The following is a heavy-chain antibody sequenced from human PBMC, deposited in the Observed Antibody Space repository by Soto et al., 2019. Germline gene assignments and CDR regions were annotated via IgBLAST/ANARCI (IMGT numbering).Heavy chain of an antibody. J-gene: IGHJ6*02. CDR3: ARGMGNYYYGMDV. Sequence: QVQLVESGGGVVQPGRSLRLSCAASGFTFSGYGMHWVRQAPGKGLEWVAVIWYDGSNKYYADSVKGRFTISRDNSNNTLYLQMNSLRAEDTAVYYCARGMGNYYYGMDVWGQGTTVTVSS. V-gene: IGHV3-33*01. CDR2: IWYDGSNK. CDR1: GFTFSGYG.